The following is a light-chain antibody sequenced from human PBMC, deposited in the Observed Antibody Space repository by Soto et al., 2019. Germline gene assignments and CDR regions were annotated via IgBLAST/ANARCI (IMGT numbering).Light chain of an antibody. Sequence: DIQMTQSPSTLSASVGDRVTITCRASPSISSWLAWYQQKPGKAPKLLIYDASSLESGVPSRFSGSGSGTEFTLTISSLQPDDFATYYCQQYNSYSPITFGGGTKVEIK. CDR2: DAS. J-gene: IGKJ4*01. CDR1: PSISSW. V-gene: IGKV1-5*01. CDR3: QQYNSYSPIT.